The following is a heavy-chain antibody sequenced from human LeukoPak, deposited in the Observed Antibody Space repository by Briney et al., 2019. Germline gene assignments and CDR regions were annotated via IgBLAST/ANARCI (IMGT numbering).Heavy chain of an antibody. CDR2: INHSGIT. V-gene: IGHV4-34*01. J-gene: IGHJ1*01. CDR3: ARRSWWLGYFQH. CDR1: GGSFSGYY. D-gene: IGHD6-19*01. Sequence: SQTLSPTYAVYGGSFSGYYSSSIRQPPGKGLEWIGEINHSGITNYNPSLKSRATISVDTSKNQFSLKLSSVTAAETAVYYCARRSWWLGYFQHWGQGTLVTVSS.